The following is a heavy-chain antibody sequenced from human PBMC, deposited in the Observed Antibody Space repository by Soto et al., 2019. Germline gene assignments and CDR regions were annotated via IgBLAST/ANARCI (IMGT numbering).Heavy chain of an antibody. Sequence: SETLSLTCTVSGGSISSYYWSWIRQPPGKGLEWIGYIYYSGSPNYNPSLKSRVTISVDTSKNQFSLKLSSVTAADTAVYYCARGAPSIAFDIWGQGTMVTVSS. CDR1: GGSISSYY. J-gene: IGHJ3*02. V-gene: IGHV4-59*08. CDR3: ARGAPSIAFDI. CDR2: IYYSGSP. D-gene: IGHD2-2*02.